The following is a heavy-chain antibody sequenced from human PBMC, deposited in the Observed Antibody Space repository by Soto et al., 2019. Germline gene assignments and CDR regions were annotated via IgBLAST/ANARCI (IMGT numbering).Heavy chain of an antibody. D-gene: IGHD3-9*01. V-gene: IGHV3-21*01. J-gene: IGHJ6*02. Sequence: EVQLVESGGGLVKPGGSLRLSCAASGFTFSSYSMNWVRQAPGKGLEWVSSISSSSSYIYYADSVKGRFTISRDNAKNSLYLQMNSLRAEDTAVYYCARESYGILTGYHKGMDVWGQGTTVTVSS. CDR2: ISSSSSYI. CDR3: ARESYGILTGYHKGMDV. CDR1: GFTFSSYS.